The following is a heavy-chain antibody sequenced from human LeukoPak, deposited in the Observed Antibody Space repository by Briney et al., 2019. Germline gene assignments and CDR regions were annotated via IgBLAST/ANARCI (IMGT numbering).Heavy chain of an antibody. CDR3: ARGYPLDWNYFDY. J-gene: IGHJ4*02. CDR2: INPSDGST. CDR1: GYTFTSYG. D-gene: IGHD3/OR15-3a*01. V-gene: IGHV1-46*01. Sequence: ASVKVSCKASGYTFTSYGISWVRQAPGQGLEWMGIINPSDGSTSYAQKFQGRVTMARDTSTSTVYMELSSLRSEDTAVYYCARGYPLDWNYFDYWGQGTLVTVSS.